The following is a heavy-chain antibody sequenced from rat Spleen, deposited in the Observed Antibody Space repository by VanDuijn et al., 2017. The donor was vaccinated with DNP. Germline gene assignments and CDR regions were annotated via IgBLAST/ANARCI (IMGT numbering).Heavy chain of an antibody. CDR3: ERHDYEGSYHYYAMDA. CDR2: ISYDGSST. Sequence: EVQLVESGGGLVQPGRSLKLSCAASGFTFSDYNMAWVRQAPKKGLEWVATISYDGSSTYYRDSVKGRFTISRDNAKSTLYLQMDSLRSEDTANYYCERHDYEGSYHYYAMDAWGQGTSVTVSS. V-gene: IGHV5-7*01. J-gene: IGHJ4*01. CDR1: GFTFSDYN. D-gene: IGHD1-12*02.